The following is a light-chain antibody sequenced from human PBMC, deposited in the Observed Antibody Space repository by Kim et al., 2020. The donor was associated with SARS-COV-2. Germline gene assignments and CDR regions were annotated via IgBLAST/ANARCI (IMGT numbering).Light chain of an antibody. CDR3: HQYDNLPYT. V-gene: IGKV1-33*01. J-gene: IGKJ2*01. CDR2: EAS. CDR1: QDIGNY. Sequence: SASVGDRVTITCQASQDIGNYLNWYQQKPRKAPKLLIYEASNLETSVPSRFSGSGSETDFTFTISSLQPEDIATYYCHQYDNLPYTFGQETKLEI.